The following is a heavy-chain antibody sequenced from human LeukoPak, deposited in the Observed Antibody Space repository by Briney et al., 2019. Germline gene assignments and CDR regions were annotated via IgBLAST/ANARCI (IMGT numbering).Heavy chain of an antibody. CDR2: IFHTGST. CDR1: GDSISSGNY. CDR3: ARELRYDNSDSGAF. D-gene: IGHD3-22*01. V-gene: IGHV4-38-2*02. J-gene: IGHJ3*01. Sequence: SETLSLTCTVSGDSISSGNYWGWIRQPPGKGLEWIGSIFHTGSTYFNLSLKSRVTISVDTSKNQFSLRLSSVTAADTAVYYCARELRYDNSDSGAFWGQGTVVTVSS.